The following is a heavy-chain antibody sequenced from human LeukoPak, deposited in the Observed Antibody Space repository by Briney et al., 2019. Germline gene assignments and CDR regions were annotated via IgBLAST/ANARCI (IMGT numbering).Heavy chain of an antibody. D-gene: IGHD2-15*01. V-gene: IGHV3-53*05. Sequence: GGSLRLSCAASGFTVSSDYMSWVRQAPGKGLEWVSIIYSGGSTYYADSVKGRFTISRDNSKNTLYLQMSSLRAEDTAVYFCVRGYSFGPYGMDVWGQGTTVTVSS. CDR1: GFTVSSDY. CDR2: IYSGGST. J-gene: IGHJ6*02. CDR3: VRGYSFGPYGMDV.